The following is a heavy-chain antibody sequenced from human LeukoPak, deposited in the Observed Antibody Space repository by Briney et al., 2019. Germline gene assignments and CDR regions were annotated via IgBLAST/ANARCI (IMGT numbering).Heavy chain of an antibody. CDR3: VKDRTGTYTLDY. CDR1: GFTFSNYA. D-gene: IGHD3-10*01. J-gene: IGHJ4*02. V-gene: IGHV3-30-3*01. Sequence: HPGGSLRLSCAATGFTFSNYAIHWGRQAPGKGLEWVAFISDDGSRQRYADSVKGRFTISRDNSKNTLNLQMNSLRAEDTAVYYCVKDRTGTYTLDYWGQGTLVTVSS. CDR2: ISDDGSRQ.